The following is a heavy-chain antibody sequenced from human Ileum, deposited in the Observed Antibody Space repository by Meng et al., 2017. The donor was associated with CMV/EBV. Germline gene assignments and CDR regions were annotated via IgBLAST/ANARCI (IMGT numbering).Heavy chain of an antibody. Sequence: GSLRLSYTVSGGSISSSNYYWGWIRQPPGKGLEWIGSIYYSGSTYYNPSLKSRVTLSVDTSKNQFSLKLSSVTAADTALYYCARLRYYYGMDVWGQGTTVTVSS. J-gene: IGHJ6*02. D-gene: IGHD4-17*01. CDR2: IYYSGST. CDR3: ARLRYYYGMDV. V-gene: IGHV4-39*01. CDR1: GGSISSSNYY.